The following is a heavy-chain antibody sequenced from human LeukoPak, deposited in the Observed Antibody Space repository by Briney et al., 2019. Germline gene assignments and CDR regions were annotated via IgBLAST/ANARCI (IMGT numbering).Heavy chain of an antibody. D-gene: IGHD3-16*01. V-gene: IGHV1-69*13. CDR1: GGTFSSYA. CDR3: ARDSSELRSLIFH. CDR2: ITPMFGTA. J-gene: IGHJ1*01. Sequence: ASVKVSCKASGGTFSSYAINWVRQAPGQGLEWMGGITPMFGTAKYAQKFQGRVTITADESTSTAYMELSSLRSEDTAVYYCARDSSELRSLIFHWGQGTLVTVSS.